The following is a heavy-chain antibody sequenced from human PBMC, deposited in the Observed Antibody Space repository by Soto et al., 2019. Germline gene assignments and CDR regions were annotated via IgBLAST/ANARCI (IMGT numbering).Heavy chain of an antibody. CDR2: IHHRGSV. V-gene: IGHV4-31*03. J-gene: IGHJ6*04. CDR1: GASLSINDSY. D-gene: IGHD3-16*01. CDR3: ARELPHARGRYMHV. Sequence: QVQLQESGPGLVKPSQTRSLTCTVSGASLSINDSYWTWIRQRPGQGLEWTGYIHHRGSVYYNPSRKSRATMSVDTAKSQYCRNLASVTAADTAVYYCARELPHARGRYMHVWGEGTTVTVSS.